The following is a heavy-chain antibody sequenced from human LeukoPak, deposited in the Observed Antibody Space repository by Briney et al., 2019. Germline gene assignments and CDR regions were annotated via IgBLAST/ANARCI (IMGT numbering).Heavy chain of an antibody. J-gene: IGHJ4*02. CDR1: GGSISSYY. CDR3: ARRAYYESSVDY. D-gene: IGHD3-22*01. V-gene: IGHV4-59*12. CDR2: ISYSGST. Sequence: SETLSLTCTVSGGSISSYYWSWIRQPPGKGLEWIGYISYSGSTNYNPSLKSRVTISVNTSKNQFSLKLSSVTAADTAVYYCARRAYYESSVDYWGQGTLVTVSS.